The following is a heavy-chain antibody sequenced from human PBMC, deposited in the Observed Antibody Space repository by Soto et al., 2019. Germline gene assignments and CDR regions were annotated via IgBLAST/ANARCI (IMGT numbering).Heavy chain of an antibody. V-gene: IGHV1-18*04. Sequence: QVQLVQSGAEVKKPGASVKVSCKASGYTFTSYGISWVRQAPGQGLEWMGWISSYNGNTNYAQKLQGRVTMTTDTSTSTGYMELRSLRSDDTAVYYCARDKGIVGSKGGFGYWGQGTLVTVSS. CDR1: GYTFTSYG. CDR2: ISSYNGNT. D-gene: IGHD1-26*01. CDR3: ARDKGIVGSKGGFGY. J-gene: IGHJ4*02.